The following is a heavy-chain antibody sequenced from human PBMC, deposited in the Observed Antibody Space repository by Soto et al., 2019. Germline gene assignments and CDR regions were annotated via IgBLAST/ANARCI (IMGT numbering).Heavy chain of an antibody. CDR3: AKDPPGYTSKDNWFDP. CDR1: GFTFSTYA. CDR2: ISNSGDST. D-gene: IGHD6-13*01. J-gene: IGHJ5*02. Sequence: GALRLSCAASGFTFSTYAMTWVRQAPGKGLEWVSSISNSGDSTYYADSVKGRFTISRDNSKSTVYLQMNSLRAEDTAIYYCAKDPPGYTSKDNWFDPWGQGTLVTVSS. V-gene: IGHV3-23*01.